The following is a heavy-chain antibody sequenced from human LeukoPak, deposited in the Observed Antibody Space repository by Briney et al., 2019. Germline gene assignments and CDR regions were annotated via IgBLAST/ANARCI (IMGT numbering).Heavy chain of an antibody. CDR1: GDSVSTNSAT. J-gene: IGHJ3*02. V-gene: IGHV6-1*01. CDR3: ARDQGLGRYAFDI. Sequence: SQTLSLTCAISGDSVSTNSATWTWLRQSPSRGLEWLGRTYYRSKWNNDYAVSMKSRITINPDTSKNQFSLQLNSVTPEDTAVYYCARDQGLGRYAFDIWGQGTMVTVSS. D-gene: IGHD7-27*01. CDR2: TYYRSKWNN.